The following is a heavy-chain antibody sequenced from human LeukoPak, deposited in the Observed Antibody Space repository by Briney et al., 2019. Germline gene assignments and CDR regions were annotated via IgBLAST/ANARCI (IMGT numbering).Heavy chain of an antibody. CDR1: GFSVSNTY. CDR3: ARSAARLRYYYAMDV. Sequence: GGSLRLSCAASGFSVSNTYMSWVRQAPGKGLEWVSVIYSGDSGVSTYYADSVKGRFTISRHNSKNTLYLQMSSLRAEDTAVYFRARSAARLRYYYAMDVWGQGTTVTVCS. J-gene: IGHJ6*02. CDR2: IYSGDSGVST. V-gene: IGHV3-53*04. D-gene: IGHD6-6*01.